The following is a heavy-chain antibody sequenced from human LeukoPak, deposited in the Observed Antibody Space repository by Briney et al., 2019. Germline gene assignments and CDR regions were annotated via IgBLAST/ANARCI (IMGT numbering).Heavy chain of an antibody. CDR2: IIPIFGTA. CDR1: GGTFSSYA. Sequence: SVKVSCKASGGTFSSYAISWVRQAPGQGLEWMGRIIPIFGTANYAQKFQGRVTITTDESTSTAYMELSSLRSEDTAVYYCARDPLYCSGGSCHNWFDPWGQGTLVTVSS. D-gene: IGHD2-15*01. CDR3: ARDPLYCSGGSCHNWFDP. V-gene: IGHV1-69*05. J-gene: IGHJ5*02.